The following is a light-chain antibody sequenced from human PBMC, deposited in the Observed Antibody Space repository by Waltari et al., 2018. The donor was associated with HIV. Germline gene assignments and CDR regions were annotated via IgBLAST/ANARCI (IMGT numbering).Light chain of an antibody. V-gene: IGKV4-1*01. CDR3: QQYYSTPIT. J-gene: IGKJ5*01. Sequence: DIVMTQSPDSLAVSLGARATINCKSRHSVVYTSNSNNYLAWYQQKPGQPPKLRIYWASTRESGVPDRFSGSGSGTEFTLTISSLQAEDVAVYYGQQYYSTPITFGQGTRLEIK. CDR2: WAS. CDR1: HSVVYTSNSNNY.